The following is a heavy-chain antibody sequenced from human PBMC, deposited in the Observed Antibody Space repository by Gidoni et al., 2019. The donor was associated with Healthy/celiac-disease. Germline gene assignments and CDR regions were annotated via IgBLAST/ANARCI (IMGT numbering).Heavy chain of an antibody. D-gene: IGHD6-19*01. J-gene: IGHJ4*02. CDR1: GFPFSSSA. V-gene: IGHV3-23*04. CDR2: IRGSGGST. Sequence: EVQLVESGGGLVQPGGSLRLSFAASGFPFSSSAMRWGRQAPGTGLGWVSAIRGSGGSTEYADSVKCRFTISRDNSKNTLYLQMNSLRAEDTVVYYCAKDPRPRQWLPEEGYYFDYWGQGTLVTVSS. CDR3: AKDPRPRQWLPEEGYYFDY.